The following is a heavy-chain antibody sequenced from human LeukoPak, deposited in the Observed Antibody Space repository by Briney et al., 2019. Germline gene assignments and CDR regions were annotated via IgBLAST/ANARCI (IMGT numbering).Heavy chain of an antibody. Sequence: PSQTLSLTCTVSGGSISSGDYYWSWIRQPPGQGLEGMININNSGTTYSNPSLKSRITISADTTNNQLPLKRSPVTAANTAEYYCARPYYYDSRIDPWGQGTLVTVS. CDR3: ARPYYYDSRIDP. CDR2: INNSGTT. D-gene: IGHD3-22*01. J-gene: IGHJ5*02. V-gene: IGHV4-30-4*01. CDR1: GGSISSGDYY.